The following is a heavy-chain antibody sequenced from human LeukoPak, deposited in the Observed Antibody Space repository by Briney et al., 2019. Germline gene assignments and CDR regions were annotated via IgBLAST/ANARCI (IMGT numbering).Heavy chain of an antibody. D-gene: IGHD3-3*01. J-gene: IGHJ3*02. V-gene: IGHV3-74*01. Sequence: GGSLRLSCAASGFTFSSYWMHWVRQAPGKGLVWVSRINTDGSSTSYADSVKGRFTISRDNAKNTLYLQMNSLRAEDTAVYYCARDKGDYDFWSGYYPAFDIWGQGTMVTVSS. CDR2: INTDGSST. CDR1: GFTFSSYW. CDR3: ARDKGDYDFWSGYYPAFDI.